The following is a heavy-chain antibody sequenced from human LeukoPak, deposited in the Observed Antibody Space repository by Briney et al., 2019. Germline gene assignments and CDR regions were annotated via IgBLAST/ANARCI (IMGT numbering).Heavy chain of an antibody. CDR3: ARGLSNDY. CDR1: GFTFTIYW. J-gene: IGHJ4*02. V-gene: IGHV3-7*01. Sequence: GGSLTLSCAASGFTFTIYWMTWVRQAPGKGLEWVANIKQDGSEKYYVDSVKGRFTISRDNAKNSLYLQMNSLRAEDTAVYCCARGLSNDYWGQGTLVTVSS. CDR2: IKQDGSEK.